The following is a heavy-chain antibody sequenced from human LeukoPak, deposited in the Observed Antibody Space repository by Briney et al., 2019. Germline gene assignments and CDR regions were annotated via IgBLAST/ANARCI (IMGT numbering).Heavy chain of an antibody. J-gene: IGHJ5*02. CDR1: GYTFTSYG. V-gene: IGHV1-18*01. Sequence: GASVKVSCKASGYTFTSYGISWVRQAPGQGLEWMGWISAYNGNTNYAQKLQGRVTMTTDTSTSTAYMELRSLRSDDTAVYYCARGQYYDFWSGYSMYNWFDPWGQGTLVTVSS. CDR3: ARGQYYDFWSGYSMYNWFDP. CDR2: ISAYNGNT. D-gene: IGHD3-3*01.